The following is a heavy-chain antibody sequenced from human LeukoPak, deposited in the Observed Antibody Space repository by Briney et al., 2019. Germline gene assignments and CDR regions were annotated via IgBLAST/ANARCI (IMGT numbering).Heavy chain of an antibody. V-gene: IGHV4-59*01. D-gene: IGHD5-12*01. CDR2: IYYRGST. CDR1: NDSISNYY. Sequence: SETLSLTCTVSNDSISNYYWSWIRQPPGKGLEWIAYIYYRGSTTNNPSLRSRITISVDTSRNQFSLKLRSVTAADTAVYYCARSRSGYGYEHGAFEIWGQGTMVTVSS. CDR3: ARSRSGYGYEHGAFEI. J-gene: IGHJ3*02.